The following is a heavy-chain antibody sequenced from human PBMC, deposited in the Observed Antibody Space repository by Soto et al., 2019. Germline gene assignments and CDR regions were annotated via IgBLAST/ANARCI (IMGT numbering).Heavy chain of an antibody. CDR1: GYTFTSYY. J-gene: IGHJ6*02. Sequence: ASVKVSCKASGYTFTSYYMHWVRQAPGQGLEWMGIINPSGGSTSYAQKFQGRVTMTRDTSTSTVYMELSSLRSEDTAVYYCARSITIFVLVITAGMDVWGQGTTVTVSS. D-gene: IGHD3-3*01. CDR3: ARSITIFVLVITAGMDV. V-gene: IGHV1-46*01. CDR2: INPSGGST.